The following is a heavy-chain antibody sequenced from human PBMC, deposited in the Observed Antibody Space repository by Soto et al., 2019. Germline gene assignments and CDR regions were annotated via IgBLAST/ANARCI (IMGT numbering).Heavy chain of an antibody. CDR1: GGSISSSSYY. V-gene: IGHV4-39*01. CDR2: IYYSGRT. J-gene: IGHJ6*04. Sequence: QLQLQESGPGLVKPSETLSLTCTVSGGSISSSSYYWGWIRQPPGKGLEGIGSIYYSGRTYYNPSLKIRVTLSVDTSKNQFSLKLSSVTAADTAVYYCASEVVTPFSWVDVWGKGTTVTVSS. D-gene: IGHD3-22*01. CDR3: ASEVVTPFSWVDV.